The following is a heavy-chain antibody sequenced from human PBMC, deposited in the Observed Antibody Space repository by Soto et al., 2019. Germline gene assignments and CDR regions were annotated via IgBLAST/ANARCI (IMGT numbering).Heavy chain of an antibody. V-gene: IGHV3-53*01. CDR2: IYSGGST. CDR1: GFTVSSNY. CDR3: ARDGNSSGWYIRQNYGMDV. D-gene: IGHD6-19*01. J-gene: IGHJ6*02. Sequence: PGGSLRLSCAASGFTVSSNYMSWVRQAPGKGLEWVSVIYSGGSTYYADSVKGRFTISRDNSKNTLYLQMNSLRAEDTAVYYCARDGNSSGWYIRQNYGMDVWGQGTTVTVSS.